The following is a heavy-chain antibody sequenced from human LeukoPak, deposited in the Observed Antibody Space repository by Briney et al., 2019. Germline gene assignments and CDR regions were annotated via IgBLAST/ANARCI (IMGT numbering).Heavy chain of an antibody. CDR3: ARESLLVPGTIDY. CDR2: LWDDGTTQ. D-gene: IGHD6-19*01. CDR1: GFNFNTYG. V-gene: IGHV3-33*01. Sequence: GRSLRLSCAASGFNFNTYGMHWVRQAPGKGLEWVALLWDDGTTQYYAESVKGRFTISRDNSKHTVYLQLNSLRGDDTAVYYCARESLLVPGTIDYWGQGTLVTVSS. J-gene: IGHJ4*02.